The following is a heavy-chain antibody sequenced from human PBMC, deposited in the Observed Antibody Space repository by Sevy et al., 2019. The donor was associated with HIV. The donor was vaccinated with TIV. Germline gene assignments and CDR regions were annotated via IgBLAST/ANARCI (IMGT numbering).Heavy chain of an antibody. CDR1: GGSISSYY. CDR3: ATISQQLVGFFDY. D-gene: IGHD6-6*01. V-gene: IGHV4-59*12. Sequence: SETRSLTCTVSGGSISSYYWSWIRQPPGKGLEWIGYIFYSGSTYYNPSLKRRVTISVDTSKNQFSLKLTSVTAADTAVYYCATISQQLVGFFDYWGQGTLVTVSS. J-gene: IGHJ4*02. CDR2: IFYSGST.